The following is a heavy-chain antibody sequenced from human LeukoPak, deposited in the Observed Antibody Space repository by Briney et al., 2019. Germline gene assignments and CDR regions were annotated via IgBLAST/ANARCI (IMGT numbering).Heavy chain of an antibody. D-gene: IGHD3-10*01. CDR1: GYTFTSYD. V-gene: IGHV1-8*01. CDR2: MNPNSGNT. J-gene: IGHJ4*02. Sequence: ASVKVSCKASGYTFTSYDINWVRQATGQGLEWMGWMNPNSGNTGYAQKFQGRATMTRNTSISTAYMELSSLRSEDTAVYYCAGGPGSGSYDSLSPLDYWGQGTLVTVSS. CDR3: AGGPGSGSYDSLSPLDY.